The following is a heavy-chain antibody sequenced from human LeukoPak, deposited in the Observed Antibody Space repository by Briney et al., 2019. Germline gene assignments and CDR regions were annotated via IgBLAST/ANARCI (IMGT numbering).Heavy chain of an antibody. CDR1: GGSISSYY. CDR2: IYYSGST. CDR3: ARARGYSYGLGGYSSFWFDP. Sequence: PSETLSLTCTVSGGSISSYYWSWLRQPPGKGLEWIGYIYYSGSTNYNPSLKSRVTISVDTSKNQFSLKLSSVTAADTAVYYCARARGYSYGLGGYSSFWFDPWGQGTLVTVSS. V-gene: IGHV4-59*12. J-gene: IGHJ5*02. D-gene: IGHD5-18*01.